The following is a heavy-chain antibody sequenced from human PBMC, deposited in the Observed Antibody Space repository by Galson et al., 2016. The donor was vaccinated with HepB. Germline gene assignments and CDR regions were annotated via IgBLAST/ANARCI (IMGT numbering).Heavy chain of an antibody. V-gene: IGHV3-23*01. Sequence: SLRLSCAGSGFTFSDYGVSWVRQTPEKGLEWVSSVRGSGGSPQYADSVRGRFTISRDNSKSTLFLQMNSLRAEDTAVYYCAKAPNGDYLGTFDFWGPGAFVTVSS. D-gene: IGHD4-17*01. CDR2: VRGSGGSP. CDR1: GFTFSDYG. CDR3: AKAPNGDYLGTFDF. J-gene: IGHJ3*01.